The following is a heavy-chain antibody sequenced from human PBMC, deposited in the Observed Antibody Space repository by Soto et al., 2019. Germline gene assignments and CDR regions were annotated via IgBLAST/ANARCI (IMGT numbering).Heavy chain of an antibody. CDR2: FIPVYRTL. V-gene: IGHV1-69*13. CDR1: GGSFGNSA. Sequence: ASVKVSCKTSGGSFGNSAINWVRQTPGQGLEWLGGFIPVYRTLNYAQKFQGRVTITADESTGTAYMTLSSLASDDTAVYYCATGVIWIGYFTVDSWGQGTRVTVSS. D-gene: IGHD3-3*01. J-gene: IGHJ4*02. CDR3: ATGVIWIGYFTVDS.